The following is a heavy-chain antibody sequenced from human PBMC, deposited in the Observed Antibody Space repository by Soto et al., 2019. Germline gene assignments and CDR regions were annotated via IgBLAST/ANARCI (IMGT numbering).Heavy chain of an antibody. CDR1: GFTFSCCA. CDR3: ARRGSGSYYDY. CDR2: ISGSGGST. V-gene: IGHV3-23*01. D-gene: IGHD1-26*01. Sequence: EVQLLESGGGLVQPGGSLRLSCAASGFTFSCCAMRWVRQAPVKGLEWVSAISGSGGSTYYADSVKGRFTISRDNSKNTLYLQMNSLRAEDTAVYYCARRGSGSYYDYWGQGTLVTVSS. J-gene: IGHJ4*02.